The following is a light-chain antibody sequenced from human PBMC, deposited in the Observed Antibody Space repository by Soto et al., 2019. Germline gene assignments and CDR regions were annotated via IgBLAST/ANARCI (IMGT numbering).Light chain of an antibody. Sequence: QSVLTQPPSASGTPGQRVTISCSGSSSNIGSDYVYWFQQLPGTAPKLLIYKTYQRPSGAPDRFSGSKSGTSASLAISGLRSEDEADYWCAAWDARLSTWVFGGGTQLTVL. J-gene: IGLJ3*02. V-gene: IGLV1-47*01. CDR2: KTY. CDR1: SSNIGSDY. CDR3: AAWDARLSTWV.